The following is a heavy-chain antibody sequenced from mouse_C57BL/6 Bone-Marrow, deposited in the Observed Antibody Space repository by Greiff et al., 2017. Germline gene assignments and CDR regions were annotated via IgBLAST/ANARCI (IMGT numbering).Heavy chain of an antibody. CDR1: GFTFSSYG. V-gene: IGHV5-6*01. CDR2: ISSGGSYT. J-gene: IGHJ4*01. CDR3: ARHGNYVPYYAMDY. Sequence: EVMLVESGGDLVKPGGSLKLSCAASGFTFSSYGMSWVRQTPDKRLEWVATISSGGSYTYSPDSVKGRFTISRDNAKNTLYLQMSSLKSEDTAMYYCARHGNYVPYYAMDYWGQGTSVTVSS. D-gene: IGHD1-1*01.